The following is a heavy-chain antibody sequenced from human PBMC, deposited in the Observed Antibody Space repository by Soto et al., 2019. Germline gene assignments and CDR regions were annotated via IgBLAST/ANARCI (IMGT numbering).Heavy chain of an antibody. CDR3: AREHSSSWSYYFDY. CDR2: MNPNSGNT. CDR1: GYTFTSYD. V-gene: IGHV1-8*01. Sequence: QVQLVQSGAEVKKPGASVKVSCKASGYTFTSYDINWVRQATGQGLEWMGWMNPNSGNTGYAQKFQGRVTMTRNTSISTAYMERSSLRSEDTAVYYCAREHSSSWSYYFDYWGQGTLVTVSS. J-gene: IGHJ4*02. D-gene: IGHD6-13*01.